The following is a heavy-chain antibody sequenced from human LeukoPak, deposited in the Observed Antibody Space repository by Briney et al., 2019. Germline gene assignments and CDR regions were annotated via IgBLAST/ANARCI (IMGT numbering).Heavy chain of an antibody. CDR3: ASRRNWGFTVTTIYYDAFDI. CDR2: IIPIFGTA. J-gene: IGHJ3*02. V-gene: IGHV1-69*06. Sequence: SVKVSCKASGGTFSSYAISWVRQAPGQGLEWMGGIIPIFGTANYAQKFQGRVTITADKSTSTAYMELSSLRSEDTAVYYCASRRNWGFTVTTIYYDAFDIWGQGTMVTVSS. CDR1: GGTFSSYA. D-gene: IGHD4-17*01.